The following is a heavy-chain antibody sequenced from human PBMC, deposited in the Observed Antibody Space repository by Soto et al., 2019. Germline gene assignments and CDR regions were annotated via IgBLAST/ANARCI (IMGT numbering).Heavy chain of an antibody. D-gene: IGHD1-1*01. CDR1: GFTFSSYA. CDR3: ARDQRRNVPGY. V-gene: IGHV3-30-3*01. Sequence: QVQLVESGGGVVQPGRSLRLSCAASGFTFSSYAMHWVRQAPGKGLEWVAVISYDGSNKYYADSVKGRFTISRDKSKNPLYLQRNSLRAEDTDVYYCARDQRRNVPGYWGQGTLVTVSS. CDR2: ISYDGSNK. J-gene: IGHJ4*02.